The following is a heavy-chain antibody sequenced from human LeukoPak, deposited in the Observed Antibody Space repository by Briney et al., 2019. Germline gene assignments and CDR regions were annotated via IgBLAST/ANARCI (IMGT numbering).Heavy chain of an antibody. D-gene: IGHD4-17*01. Sequence: PGGSLRLSCAASGFTFSSYTMNWVRQAPGKGLEWVASISTTSSAIYDADSVKGRFTISRDNAKNPLYLQMNSLRDEDTAVYYCASSRRYDYWGQGTLVTVSS. J-gene: IGHJ4*02. CDR2: ISTTSSAI. V-gene: IGHV3-48*02. CDR3: ASSRRYDY. CDR1: GFTFSSYT.